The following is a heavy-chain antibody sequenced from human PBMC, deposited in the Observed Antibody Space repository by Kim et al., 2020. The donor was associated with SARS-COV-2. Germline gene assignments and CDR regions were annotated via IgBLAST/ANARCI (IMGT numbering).Heavy chain of an antibody. J-gene: IGHJ6*02. V-gene: IGHV1-2*04. D-gene: IGHD3-9*01. CDR2: INPNSGGT. CDR1: GDTFTGYY. CDR3: ARGKGYDILTGWAHYYFYGRDL. Sequence: ASVKVSCKASGDTFTGYYMHWVRQAPGQGLEWMGWINPNSGGTNYAQKFQGWVTMTRDTSISTAYMELSRLRSDDTAVYYCARGKGYDILTGWAHYYFYGRDLWGQGPTVPLPS.